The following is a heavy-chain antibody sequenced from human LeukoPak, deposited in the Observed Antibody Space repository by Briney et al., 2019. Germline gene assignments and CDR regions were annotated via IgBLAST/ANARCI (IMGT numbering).Heavy chain of an antibody. CDR3: ARGLGGWFGELLDY. Sequence: PSETLSLTCADYGGSFSGYYWSWIRQPPGKGLEWIGEINHSGSTNYNPSLKSRVTISVDTSKNQFSLKLSSVAAADTAVYYCARGLGGWFGELLDYWGQGTLVTVSS. CDR1: GGSFSGYY. CDR2: INHSGST. J-gene: IGHJ4*02. D-gene: IGHD3-10*01. V-gene: IGHV4-34*01.